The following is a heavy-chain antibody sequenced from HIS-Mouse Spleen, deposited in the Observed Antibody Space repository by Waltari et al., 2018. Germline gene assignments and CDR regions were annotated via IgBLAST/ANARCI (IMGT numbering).Heavy chain of an antibody. CDR3: ARVSLSLGILFGFDY. CDR2: TKHSGSH. D-gene: IGHD3-10*02. V-gene: IGHV4-34*01. Sequence: QVQLQQWGAGLLKPSETLSLTCAFYGGSFSGYYWSCIRQPPGKGLEWIGETKHSGSHNYNPSRKSRVTVSVDTSKNQFSLKLSSVTAADTAVYYCARVSLSLGILFGFDYWGQGTLVTVSS. J-gene: IGHJ4*02. CDR1: GGSFSGYY.